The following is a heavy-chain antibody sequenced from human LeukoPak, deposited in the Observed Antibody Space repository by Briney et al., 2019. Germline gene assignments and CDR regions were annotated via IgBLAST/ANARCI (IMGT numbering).Heavy chain of an antibody. V-gene: IGHV5-51*01. D-gene: IGHD6-19*01. CDR2: IFPDDSDT. J-gene: IGHJ5*01. CDR3: ARHSDITVADS. Sequence: HGESLKISCKGSGYSFTSYWIAWVRQMPGRGLEWMGIIFPDDSDTRYSPSFQGLVTISADKSINTAYLQWSSLKASDTAMYYCARHSDITVADSWGQGTLVTVS. CDR1: GYSFTSYW.